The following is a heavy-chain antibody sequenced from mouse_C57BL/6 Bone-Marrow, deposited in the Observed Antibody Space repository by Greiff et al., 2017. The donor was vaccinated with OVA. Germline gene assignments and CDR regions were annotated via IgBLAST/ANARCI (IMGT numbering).Heavy chain of an antibody. V-gene: IGHV6-3*01. CDR2: IRLKSDNYAT. D-gene: IGHD2-5*01. J-gene: IGHJ4*01. CDR1: GFTFSNYW. Sequence: EVKLEESGGGLVQPGGSMKLSCVASGFTFSNYWMNWVRQSPEKGLEWVAQIRLKSDNYATHYAESVKGRFTISRDHSKSSVYLQMNNLSAEDTGIYYCTKTYYSNLHYAMDYWGQGTSVTVSS. CDR3: TKTYYSNLHYAMDY.